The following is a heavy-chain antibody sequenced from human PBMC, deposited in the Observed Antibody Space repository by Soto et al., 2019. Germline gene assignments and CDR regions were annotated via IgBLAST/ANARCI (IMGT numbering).Heavy chain of an antibody. CDR1: GFTFSSYA. CDR3: ARDWGDILTGPPLGYGMDV. D-gene: IGHD3-9*01. Sequence: QVQLVESGGGVVQPGRSLRLSCAASGFTFSSYAIHWVRLAPGKGLEWVAVISYDGSNKYYADSVKGRFTISRDTSKNTLYLQLNSLRAEDTAVYYCARDWGDILTGPPLGYGMDVWGQGTTVTVSS. CDR2: ISYDGSNK. J-gene: IGHJ6*02. V-gene: IGHV3-30-3*01.